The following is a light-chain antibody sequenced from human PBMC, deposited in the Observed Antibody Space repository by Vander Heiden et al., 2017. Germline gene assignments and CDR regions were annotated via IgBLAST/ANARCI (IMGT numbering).Light chain of an antibody. CDR1: KSDIGNNP. CDR3: AAWDDTLKGYV. Sequence: QSALTQPPSASGTPGQRVTISCSGSKSDIGNNPVSCYQQVPGTAPKFLIYSNTQRPSGVPDRFSGSKSGTSASLAISGLQSEDEADYYCAAWDDTLKGYVFGTGTKVTVL. J-gene: IGLJ1*01. CDR2: SNT. V-gene: IGLV1-44*01.